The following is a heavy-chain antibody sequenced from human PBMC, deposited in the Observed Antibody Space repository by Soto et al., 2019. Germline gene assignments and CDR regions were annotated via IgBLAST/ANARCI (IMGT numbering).Heavy chain of an antibody. CDR2: IYTGGST. J-gene: IGHJ4*02. Sequence: EVQLVESGGGLVQPGGSLRLSCAASGFTVSSTYINWVRQAPGKGLEWVSVIYTGGSTYYADSVKGRFTISRDNSKNTVYLQMNSLRDEDTAMCYCARDSHLGYWGQGTLVTVSS. V-gene: IGHV3-66*01. CDR3: ARDSHLGY. CDR1: GFTVSSTY. D-gene: IGHD7-27*01.